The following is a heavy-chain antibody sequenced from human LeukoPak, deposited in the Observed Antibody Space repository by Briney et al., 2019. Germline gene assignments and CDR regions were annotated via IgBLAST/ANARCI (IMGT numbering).Heavy chain of an antibody. V-gene: IGHV3-33*01. CDR3: ARAGLGIEGRKDYFDY. D-gene: IGHD7-27*01. CDR2: IWYDGSNK. J-gene: IGHJ4*02. CDR1: GFTFSSYD. Sequence: GGSLRLFCAASGFTFSSYDMHWVRQAPGKGLEWVAVIWYDGSNKYYADSVKGRFTISRDNSKNTLYLQMNSLRAEDTAVYYCARAGLGIEGRKDYFDYWGQGTLVTVSS.